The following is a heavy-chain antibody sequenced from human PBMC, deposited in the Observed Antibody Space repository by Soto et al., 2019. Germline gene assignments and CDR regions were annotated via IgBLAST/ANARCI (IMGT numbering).Heavy chain of an antibody. V-gene: IGHV3-23*01. D-gene: IGHD4-17*01. CDR3: VTGARESYPVSRIFDF. J-gene: IGHJ4*02. CDR2: ITDTGGDA. Sequence: PLRVSSVDSGVTIGTLAVRCVRQATGEGLEWVAVITDTGGDAKYAEYVRGRFTISRDNSKNTLYLKMNRLRVEDSAVYYCVTGARESYPVSRIFDFWARGILLTV. CDR1: GVTIGTLA.